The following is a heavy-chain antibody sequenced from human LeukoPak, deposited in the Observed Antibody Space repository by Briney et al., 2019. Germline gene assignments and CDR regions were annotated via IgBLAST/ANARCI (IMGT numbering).Heavy chain of an antibody. V-gene: IGHV3-7*03. CDR3: ARDGISGSYYAEYFQH. CDR2: IKHDGSEK. CDR1: GFIFTNYF. Sequence: PGGSLRLSCAASGFIFTNYFMSWVRQAPGKGLEWVASIKHDGSEKYYVDSVKGRFSISRDNTKGSLFLQLNSLRAEDTAVYYCARDGISGSYYAEYFQHWGQGTLVTVSS. D-gene: IGHD1-26*01. J-gene: IGHJ1*01.